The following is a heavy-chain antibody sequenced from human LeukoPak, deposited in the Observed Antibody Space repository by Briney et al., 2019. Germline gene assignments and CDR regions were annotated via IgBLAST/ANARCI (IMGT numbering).Heavy chain of an antibody. D-gene: IGHD6-6*01. CDR3: ARDRWTDSSSSGTYYGMDV. CDR2: IYSGGST. CDR1: EFTLNNYG. V-gene: IGHV3-53*01. Sequence: GGSLRLSCVASEFTLNNYGVNWVRQAPGKGLEWVSVIYSGGSTYYADSVKGRFTISRDNSKNTLYLQMNSLRAEDTAVYYCARDRWTDSSSSGTYYGMDVWGQGTTVTVSS. J-gene: IGHJ6*02.